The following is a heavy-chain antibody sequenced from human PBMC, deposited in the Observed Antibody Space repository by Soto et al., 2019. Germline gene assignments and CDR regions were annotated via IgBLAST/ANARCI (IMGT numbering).Heavy chain of an antibody. CDR2: NYSGGST. CDR1: GLVVSETY. J-gene: IGHJ5*02. V-gene: IGHV3-53*01. D-gene: IGHD2-15*01. CDR3: ARDCGGGSCYPALGA. Sequence: EVQVVESGGGLIQPGGSLRLSCEDSGLVVSETYMRWVRQATGRGPQWVSFNYSGGSTDYADSVKGRFTISRDSSRNTLYLQMNSLRGEDTAVYYCARDCGGGSCYPALGAWGQGTLVTGSS.